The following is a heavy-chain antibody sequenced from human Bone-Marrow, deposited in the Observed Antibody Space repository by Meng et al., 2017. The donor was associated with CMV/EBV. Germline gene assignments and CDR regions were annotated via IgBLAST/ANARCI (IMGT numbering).Heavy chain of an antibody. CDR1: GFTFSGYA. CDR3: TRCVNQYNFWGGYPYGMAV. CDR2: IRSKANSYAA. V-gene: IGHV3-73*01. D-gene: IGHD3-3*01. J-gene: IGHJ6*02. Sequence: GASLKISCAASGFTFSGYAMHWVRQASGKGLEWVGRIRSKANSYAAAYAAAVKGRFTIYRDDSKNTAYLQMNSLKTEDTAVYYGTRCVNQYNFWGGYPYGMAVWGQGTTVPVSS.